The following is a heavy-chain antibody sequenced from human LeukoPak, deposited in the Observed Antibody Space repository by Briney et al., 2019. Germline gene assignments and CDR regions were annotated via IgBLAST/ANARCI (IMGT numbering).Heavy chain of an antibody. J-gene: IGHJ5*02. V-gene: IGHV3-7*03. CDR2: IKQDGSEK. CDR1: GFTLSSYW. Sequence: GGSLRLSCAASGFTLSSYWMSWVRQPPGKGLEWVANIKQDGSEKYYVDSVKGRFTISRDNAKNSLYLQMNSLRADDTAVYYCARAGAVVDNWFDPWGQGTLVTVSS. CDR3: ARAGAVVDNWFDP. D-gene: IGHD2-15*01.